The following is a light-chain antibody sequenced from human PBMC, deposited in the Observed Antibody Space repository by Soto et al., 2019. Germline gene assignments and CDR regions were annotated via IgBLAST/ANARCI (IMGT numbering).Light chain of an antibody. Sequence: EIVMTQSPATLSVSPGERATLSCRASQSVSSNLAWYQQKPGQAPRLLIYATSTRAIGIPARFSGSGSGTEFSLTITSLQSEDFAVYSCQQYKNWPPLTFGGGTRVDLK. CDR3: QQYKNWPPLT. CDR2: ATS. V-gene: IGKV3D-15*01. CDR1: QSVSSN. J-gene: IGKJ4*02.